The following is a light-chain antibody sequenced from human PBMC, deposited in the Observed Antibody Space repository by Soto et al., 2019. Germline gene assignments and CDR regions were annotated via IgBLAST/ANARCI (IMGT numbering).Light chain of an antibody. CDR1: QNVRTF. CDR2: DAS. CDR3: QKYNNWPPIT. J-gene: IGKJ5*01. V-gene: IGKV3-15*01. Sequence: EVVLTQSPATLSLSPGERATLSCRASQNVRTFLDWYQQKPGQAPRLLLYDASTRATDIPDRFSGSGSGTEFTLTISRLQSEDFAVYYCQKYNNWPPITFGQGTRLEIK.